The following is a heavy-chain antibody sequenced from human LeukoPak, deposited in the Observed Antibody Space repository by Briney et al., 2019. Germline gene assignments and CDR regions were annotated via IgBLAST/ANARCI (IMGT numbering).Heavy chain of an antibody. D-gene: IGHD2-2*01. J-gene: IGHJ5*02. CDR2: IYYSGST. CDR1: GGSISSGDYY. V-gene: IGHV4-30-4*01. CDR3: ARDVLYCSSTSCLGWFDP. Sequence: SQTLSLTCTVSGGSISSGDYYWSWIRQPPGKGLEWIGYIYYSGSTYYNPSLKSRVTISVDTSKNQFSLKLSSVTAADTAVYYCARDVLYCSSTSCLGWFDPWGQGTLVIVSS.